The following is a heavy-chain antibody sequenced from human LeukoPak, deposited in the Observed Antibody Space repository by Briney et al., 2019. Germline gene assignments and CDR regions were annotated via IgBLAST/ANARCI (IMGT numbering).Heavy chain of an antibody. Sequence: PSGTLSLTCAVSGGSITSSNWWSWVRQPPGKGLEWIGEIYYTGNTNYNPSLKSRVTIAVDKSNNQFSLNLSSVTAADTAVYYCAKSNAWDWFDPWGQGTLVTVSS. CDR3: AKSNAWDWFDP. CDR1: GGSITSSNW. CDR2: IYYTGNT. J-gene: IGHJ5*02. V-gene: IGHV4-4*02. D-gene: IGHD4-11*01.